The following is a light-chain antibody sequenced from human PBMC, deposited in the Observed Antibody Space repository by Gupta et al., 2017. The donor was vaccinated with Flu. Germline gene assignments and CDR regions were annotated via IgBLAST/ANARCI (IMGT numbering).Light chain of an antibody. CDR2: NDN. CDR3: AAGDDSRNGVV. V-gene: IGLV1-44*01. J-gene: IGLJ3*02. CDR1: SSRVGSNT. Sequence: QSVLTQPPSSSGTPGQRVTISCSGCSSRVGSNTVNWYHQLPGTAPNLLIYNDNQRPSVVPERFSGSRSGTSASLAISGLQAQDEADYYCAAGDDSRNGVVFGGGTKLTVL.